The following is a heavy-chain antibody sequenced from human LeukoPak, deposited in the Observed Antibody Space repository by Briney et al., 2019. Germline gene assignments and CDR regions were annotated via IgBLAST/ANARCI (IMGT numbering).Heavy chain of an antibody. V-gene: IGHV3-48*03. CDR1: GFTFSSYE. CDR3: ARDWRLKFDY. Sequence: GGSLRLSCAASGFTFSSYEMNWVRQAPGKGLEWVSYISSSGTSIYYADSVKGRFTISRDNAKNSLYLQMNSLRAEDTAVYYCARDWRLKFDYWGQGTLVTVFS. CDR2: ISSSGTSI. J-gene: IGHJ4*02. D-gene: IGHD3-22*01.